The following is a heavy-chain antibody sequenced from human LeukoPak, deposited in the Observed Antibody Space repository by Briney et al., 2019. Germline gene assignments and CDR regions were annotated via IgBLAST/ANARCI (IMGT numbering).Heavy chain of an antibody. J-gene: IGHJ4*02. Sequence: SETLSLTCTVSGASISSYYWSWIRQPPGKGPEWIGYMHHSGTTKYNPSFKSRVTISVDTSKNQISLKLSSVTAADTAVYYCAKELWGTHDYWGQGTLVTVSS. D-gene: IGHD3-16*01. CDR3: AKELWGTHDY. CDR1: GASISSYY. CDR2: MHHSGTT. V-gene: IGHV4-59*01.